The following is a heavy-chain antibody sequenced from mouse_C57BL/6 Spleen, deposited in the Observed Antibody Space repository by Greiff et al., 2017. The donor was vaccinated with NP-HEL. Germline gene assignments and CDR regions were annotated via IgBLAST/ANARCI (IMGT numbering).Heavy chain of an antibody. J-gene: IGHJ3*01. V-gene: IGHV7-3*01. Sequence: VQLKESGGGLVQPGGSLSLSCAASGFTFTDYYMSWVRQPPGKALEWLGFIRNKANGYTTEYSASVKGRFTISRDNSQSILYLQMNALRAEDSATYYCARYGDVFAYWGQGTLVTVSA. CDR2: IRNKANGYTT. CDR3: ARYGDVFAY. CDR1: GFTFTDYY. D-gene: IGHD3-3*01.